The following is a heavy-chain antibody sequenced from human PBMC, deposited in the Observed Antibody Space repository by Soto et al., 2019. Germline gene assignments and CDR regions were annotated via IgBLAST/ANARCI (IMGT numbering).Heavy chain of an antibody. D-gene: IGHD6-19*01. CDR2: INHSGSP. CDR1: GGSFSGYY. V-gene: IGHV4-34*01. J-gene: IGHJ4*02. Sequence: QVQLQQWGAGLLKPSETLSLTCAVYGGSFSGYYWSWIRQPPGKGLEWIGEINHSGSPNYNPSPKSRVTISVATSKNQFSLKLSSVTAADTAVYYCARGPAVAGALGFDYWGQGTLVPVSS. CDR3: ARGPAVAGALGFDY.